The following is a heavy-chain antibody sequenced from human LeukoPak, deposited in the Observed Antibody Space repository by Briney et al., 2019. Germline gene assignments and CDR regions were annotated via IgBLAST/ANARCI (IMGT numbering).Heavy chain of an antibody. D-gene: IGHD3-9*01. CDR1: GFTFSSYA. Sequence: PGGSLRLSCAASGFTFSSYAMSWVRQAPGKGLEWVSAISGSGGSTYYADSVKGRFTISRDNSKNTLYLQMNSLRAEDTAVYYCAKDPDTLTGYYKDGDYWGQGTLVTVSS. V-gene: IGHV3-23*01. CDR3: AKDPDTLTGYYKDGDY. CDR2: ISGSGGST. J-gene: IGHJ4*02.